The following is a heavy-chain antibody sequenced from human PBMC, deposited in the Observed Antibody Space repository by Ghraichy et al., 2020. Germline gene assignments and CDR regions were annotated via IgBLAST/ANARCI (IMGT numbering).Heavy chain of an antibody. CDR1: GGSISSYY. J-gene: IGHJ6*03. Sequence: GSLRLSCTVSGGSISSYYWSWIRQPPGKGLEWIGYIYYSGSTNYNPSLKSRVTISVDTSKNQFSLKLSSVTAADTAVYYCAVVRGVNYYYMDVWGKGTTVTVSS. CDR2: IYYSGST. V-gene: IGHV4-59*01. CDR3: AVVRGVNYYYMDV. D-gene: IGHD3-10*01.